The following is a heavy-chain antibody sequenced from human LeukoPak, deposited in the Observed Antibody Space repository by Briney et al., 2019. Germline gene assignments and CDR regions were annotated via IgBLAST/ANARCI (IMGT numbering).Heavy chain of an antibody. Sequence: PGGSLRLSCAASGFTFSSYSMNWVRQAPGKGLEWVANIKQDGSEKYYVDSVKGRFTISRDNAKNSLYLQMNSLRAEDTAVYYCARDWYRSGYYSYLSYYYYMDVWGKGTTVTVSS. CDR2: IKQDGSEK. CDR1: GFTFSSYS. D-gene: IGHD3-3*01. CDR3: ARDWYRSGYYSYLSYYYYMDV. V-gene: IGHV3-7*01. J-gene: IGHJ6*03.